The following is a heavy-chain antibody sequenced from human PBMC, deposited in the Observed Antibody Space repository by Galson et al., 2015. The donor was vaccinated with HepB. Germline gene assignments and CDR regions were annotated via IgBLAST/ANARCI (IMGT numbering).Heavy chain of an antibody. CDR1: GFTFSSYA. J-gene: IGHJ4*02. D-gene: IGHD5-18*01. CDR3: ARSYSYGYPYFDY. V-gene: IGHV3-30-3*01. Sequence: SLRLSCAASGFTFSSYAMHWVRQAPGKGLEWVAVISYDGSNKYYADSVKGRFTISRDNSKNTLYLQMNSLRAEDTAVYYCARSYSYGYPYFDYWGQGTLVTVSS. CDR2: ISYDGSNK.